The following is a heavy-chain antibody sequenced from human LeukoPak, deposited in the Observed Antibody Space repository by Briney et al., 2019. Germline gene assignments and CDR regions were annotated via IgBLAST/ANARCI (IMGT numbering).Heavy chain of an antibody. V-gene: IGHV3-30-3*01. Sequence: GRSLRLSCAASGFTFSSYGMHWVRQAPGKGLEWLAVISYDGSDKYYADSVKGRFTISRDNSKNTLYLQMNSLRAEDTAVYYCARPAGTYDYSYGMDVWGQGTTVTVSS. CDR1: GFTFSSYG. D-gene: IGHD6-19*01. CDR2: ISYDGSDK. J-gene: IGHJ6*02. CDR3: ARPAGTYDYSYGMDV.